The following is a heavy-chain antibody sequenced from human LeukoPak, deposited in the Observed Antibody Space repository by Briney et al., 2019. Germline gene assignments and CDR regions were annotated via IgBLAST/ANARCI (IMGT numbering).Heavy chain of an antibody. J-gene: IGHJ6*03. Sequence: GGSLRLSCAASGFTFSNAWMSWVRQAPGKGLEWVGRIKSKTDGGTTEYAAPVKGRFTISRDDSKNTLYLQMNSLKTEDTAVYYCTTRIAARPPEVGYYYYYMDVWGKGTTVTVSS. V-gene: IGHV3-15*01. CDR1: GFTFSNAW. CDR3: TTRIAARPPEVGYYYYYMDV. D-gene: IGHD6-6*01. CDR2: IKSKTDGGTT.